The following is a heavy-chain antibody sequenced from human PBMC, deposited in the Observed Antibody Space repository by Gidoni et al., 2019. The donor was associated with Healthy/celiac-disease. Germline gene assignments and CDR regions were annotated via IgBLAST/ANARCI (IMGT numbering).Heavy chain of an antibody. CDR3: ARGGGIVVVVADYYYGMDV. V-gene: IGHV4-39*07. D-gene: IGHD2-15*01. J-gene: IGHJ6*02. CDR2: IYYSGST. Sequence: QLQLQESGPGLVKPSETLSLTCTVSGGYISSSSYYWGWIRQHPGKGLEWIGSIYYSGSTYYNPSLTSRVTISVDTSKNQFSLKLSSVTAADTAVYYCARGGGIVVVVADYYYGMDVWGQGTTVTVSS. CDR1: GGYISSSSYY.